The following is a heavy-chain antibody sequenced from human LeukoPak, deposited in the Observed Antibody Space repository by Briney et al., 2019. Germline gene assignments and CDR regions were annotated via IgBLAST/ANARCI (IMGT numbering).Heavy chain of an antibody. D-gene: IGHD6-19*01. J-gene: IGHJ4*02. CDR2: ISPYSGNT. Sequence: ASVRVSCKASGYLFINYGISWLRQAPGQWLECMGWISPYSGNTDYAQKLQGRVTMTTDTSTTTAYMELRSLRFDDTAVYYCARTSGVSVAGSPYYFDFWGQGTLISVSS. CDR1: GYLFINYG. CDR3: ARTSGVSVAGSPYYFDF. V-gene: IGHV1-18*01.